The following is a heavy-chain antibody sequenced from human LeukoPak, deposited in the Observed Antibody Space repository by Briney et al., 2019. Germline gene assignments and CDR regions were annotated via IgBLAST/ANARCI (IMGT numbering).Heavy chain of an antibody. V-gene: IGHV4-30-4*08. D-gene: IGHD2-2*01. CDR3: ARDGLYCSSTSCYPY. CDR1: GGSISSGDYY. J-gene: IGHJ4*02. Sequence: SETLSLTCTVSGGSISSGDYYWSWIRQPPGKGLEWIGYIYYSGSTYYNPSLKSRVTISVDTSKNQFSLKLSSVTAADTAVYYCARDGLYCSSTSCYPYWGQGTLVTVSS. CDR2: IYYSGST.